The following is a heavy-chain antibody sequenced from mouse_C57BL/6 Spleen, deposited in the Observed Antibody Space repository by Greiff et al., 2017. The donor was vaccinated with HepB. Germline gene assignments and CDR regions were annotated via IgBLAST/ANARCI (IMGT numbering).Heavy chain of an antibody. D-gene: IGHD3-2*02. J-gene: IGHJ4*01. Sequence: QVQLQQSGAELVRPGASVTLSCKASGYTFTDYEMHWVKQTPVHGLEWIGAIDPETGGTAYNQKFKGKAILTADKSSSTAYMELRSLTSEDSAVYYCTRPAQANAMDYWGQGTSVTVSS. CDR3: TRPAQANAMDY. V-gene: IGHV1-15*01. CDR1: GYTFTDYE. CDR2: IDPETGGT.